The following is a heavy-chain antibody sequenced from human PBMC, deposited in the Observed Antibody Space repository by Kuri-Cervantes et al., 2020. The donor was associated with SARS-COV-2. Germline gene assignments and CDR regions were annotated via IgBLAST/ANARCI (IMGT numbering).Heavy chain of an antibody. V-gene: IGHV3-53*01. J-gene: IGHJ6*03. Sequence: ESLSLTCAASGFTASSNYMSWVRQAPGKGLGWVSVIYSGGSTYYADSVKGRFTISRDNSKNTLYLQMNSLRAEDTAVYYCARGVRTVGYNYYIDVWGKGTMVTVSS. CDR3: ARGVRTVGYNYYIDV. D-gene: IGHD4-23*01. CDR2: IYSGGST. CDR1: GFTASSNY.